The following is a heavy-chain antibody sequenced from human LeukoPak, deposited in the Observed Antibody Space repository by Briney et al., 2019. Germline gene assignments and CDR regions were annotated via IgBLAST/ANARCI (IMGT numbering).Heavy chain of an antibody. CDR1: GFTFSSYG. J-gene: IGHJ6*02. CDR3: AVPSGDYDYGMDV. Sequence: PGVSLRLFCAASGFTFSSYGMHWVRQAPGKGLEWVAFIRYDGSNKYYADSVKGRFTISRDNSKNTLYLQMNSLRAEDTAVYYCAVPSGDYDYGMDVWGQGTTVTVSS. CDR2: IRYDGSNK. V-gene: IGHV3-30*02. D-gene: IGHD3-10*01.